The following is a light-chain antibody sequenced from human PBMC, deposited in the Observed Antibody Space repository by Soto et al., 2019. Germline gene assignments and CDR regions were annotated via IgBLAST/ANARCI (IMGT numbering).Light chain of an antibody. CDR1: QSVSIN. V-gene: IGKV3-11*01. CDR3: QQRSSWPSST. CDR2: DAS. Sequence: DIVLPQSPATPSLSPGERATLSCRASQSVSINLAWYQQKPGQAPRLLIYDASTRPTGIPARFTGSGSGTDFNLTISSLEPGDFAVYNSQQRSSWPSSTFSGGTKV. J-gene: IGKJ4*01.